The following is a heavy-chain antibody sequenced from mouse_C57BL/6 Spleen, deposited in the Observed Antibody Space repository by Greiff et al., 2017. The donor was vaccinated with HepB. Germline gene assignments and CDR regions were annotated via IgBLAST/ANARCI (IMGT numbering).Heavy chain of an antibody. V-gene: IGHV1-26*01. CDR1: GYTFTDYY. D-gene: IGHD1-1*01. J-gene: IGHJ2*01. CDR3: ARWGCGSGGDY. CDR2: INPNNGGT. Sequence: VQLQQSGPELVKPGASVKISCNASGYTFTDYYMNWVKQSHGKSLEWIGDINPNNGGTSYNQKFKGKATLTVDKSSSTAYMELRSLTSEDSAVYYCARWGCGSGGDYWGQGTTLTVSS.